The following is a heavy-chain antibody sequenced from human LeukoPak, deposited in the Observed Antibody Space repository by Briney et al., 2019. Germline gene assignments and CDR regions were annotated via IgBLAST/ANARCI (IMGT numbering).Heavy chain of an antibody. V-gene: IGHV3-23*01. D-gene: IGHD6-19*01. CDR3: AKTTTGYSSGRFPGWPVDY. CDR2: IFGSGGST. Sequence: GGSLRLSCAASGFTFNSYAMYWVRQAPGKGLEWVSGIFGSGGSTHYADSVKGRFSISRDNSKNPVYLQMNSLRAEDTAVYYCAKTTTGYSSGRFPGWPVDYWGQGTLVTVSS. J-gene: IGHJ4*02. CDR1: GFTFNSYA.